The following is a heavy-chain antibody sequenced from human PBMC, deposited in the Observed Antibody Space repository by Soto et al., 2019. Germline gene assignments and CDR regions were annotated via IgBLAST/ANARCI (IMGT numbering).Heavy chain of an antibody. V-gene: IGHV3-48*03. J-gene: IGHJ4*02. CDR1: EFTFRSYE. CDR3: VRFGGAAAGPGDY. CDR2: ISSSGTTI. Sequence: PGGSLRLSCVASEFTFRSYEMNWVRQAPGKGLEWVSYISSSGTTIYYTDSVKGRFTISRDNAKKSLYLQMSSLRAEDTAVYYCVRFGGAAAGPGDYWGRGTLVTVSS. D-gene: IGHD6-13*01.